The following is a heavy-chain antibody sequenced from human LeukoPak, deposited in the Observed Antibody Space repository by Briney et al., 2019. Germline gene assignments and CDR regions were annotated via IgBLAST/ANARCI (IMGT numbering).Heavy chain of an antibody. CDR1: GGSVSSGSYY. V-gene: IGHV4-39*07. CDR3: ASSGPYDAFDI. D-gene: IGHD6-25*01. Sequence: SETLSLTCTVSGGSVSSGSYYWSWIRQPPGKGLEWIGEINHSGSTNYNPSLKSRVTISVDTSKNQFSLKLSSVTAADTAVYYCASSGPYDAFDIWGQGTMVTVSS. CDR2: INHSGST. J-gene: IGHJ3*02.